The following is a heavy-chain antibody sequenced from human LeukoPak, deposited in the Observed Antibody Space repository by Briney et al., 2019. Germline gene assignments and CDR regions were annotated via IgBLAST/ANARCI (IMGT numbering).Heavy chain of an antibody. CDR3: ARRGVAVST. Sequence: SETLSLTCAVYDGSFNRYSWNWIRQPPGKGLEWIGEINHSGITNYNPSLKSRLTISVDTSKNQFSLRLTSVTAADTAVYYCARRGVAVSTWGQGTPVNVSS. J-gene: IGHJ5*02. D-gene: IGHD3-10*01. V-gene: IGHV4-34*01. CDR1: DGSFNRYS. CDR2: INHSGIT.